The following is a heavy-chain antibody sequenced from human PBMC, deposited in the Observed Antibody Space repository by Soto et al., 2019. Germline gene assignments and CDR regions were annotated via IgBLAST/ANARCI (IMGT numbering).Heavy chain of an antibody. CDR3: ARDLSHLTDPYDFWGGYYGYYYYGMDV. CDR1: GYTFTSYG. Sequence: ASVKVSCKASGYTFTSYGISWVRQAPGQGLEWMGWISAYNGNTNYAQKLQGRVTMTTDTSTSTAYMELRSLRSDDTAVYYCARDLSHLTDPYDFWGGYYGYYYYGMDVWGQGTTVTVSS. J-gene: IGHJ6*02. V-gene: IGHV1-18*04. D-gene: IGHD3-3*01. CDR2: ISAYNGNT.